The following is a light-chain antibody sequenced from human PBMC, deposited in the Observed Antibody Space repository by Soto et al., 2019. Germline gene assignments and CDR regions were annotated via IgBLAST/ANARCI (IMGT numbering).Light chain of an antibody. CDR3: QQRSNWPLTWT. V-gene: IGKV3-11*01. CDR2: DAS. CDR1: QSVSSY. J-gene: IGKJ1*01. Sequence: EIVLTQSPATLSLSPGERATLSCRASQSVSSYLAWYQQKPGQAPRLLIYDASNRATGIPARFSGSWSGTDFTLTISSLEPEDFAVYYCQQRSNWPLTWTFGQGTKVEIK.